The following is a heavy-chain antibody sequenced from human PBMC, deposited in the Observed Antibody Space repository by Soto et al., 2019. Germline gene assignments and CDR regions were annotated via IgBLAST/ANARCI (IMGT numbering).Heavy chain of an antibody. J-gene: IGHJ6*02. D-gene: IGHD6-19*01. Sequence: PSETLSLTCTASGGSISSYDGSWIRQPAGKGLEWIGRIYTSGSTNYNPSLKSRVTMSVDTSKNQFSLKLSSVTAADTAVYYCARSRGTYSSGWYFYYYGMDVWGQGTTVTVSS. CDR2: IYTSGST. CDR3: ARSRGTYSSGWYFYYYGMDV. CDR1: GGSISSYD. V-gene: IGHV4-4*07.